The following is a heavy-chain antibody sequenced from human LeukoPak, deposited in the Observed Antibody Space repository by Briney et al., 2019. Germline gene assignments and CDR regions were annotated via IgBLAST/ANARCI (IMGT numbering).Heavy chain of an antibody. J-gene: IGHJ6*02. D-gene: IGHD3-22*01. V-gene: IGHV3-53*01. CDR2: IYSGVSE. CDR3: ARDHPYFGIVVPKRAYGMDV. Sequence: GGSVRLLCAASVFTVSINYIIGVPQAPGKGLEWVSVIYSGVSEYYADVVKGRFTISRDNSKNTLYLQMNSLRAEDTAVYYCARDHPYFGIVVPKRAYGMDVWGQGTTVTVSS. CDR1: VFTVSINY.